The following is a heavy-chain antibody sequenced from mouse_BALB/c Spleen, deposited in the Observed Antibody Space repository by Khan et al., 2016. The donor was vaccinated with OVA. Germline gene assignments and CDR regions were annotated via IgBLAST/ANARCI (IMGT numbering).Heavy chain of an antibody. V-gene: IGHV3-2*02. D-gene: IGHD2-4*01. Sequence: QLEESGPGLVKPSQSLSLTCTVTGYSITSEYAWNWIRQFPGNKLEWMGYINYSGNTRFNPSIKSRTSITRDTSKNQFFLQLNSVTTEDTATYYCARKDYYDYDPFPYWGQGTLVTVSA. J-gene: IGHJ3*01. CDR2: INYSGNT. CDR3: ARKDYYDYDPFPY. CDR1: GYSITSEYA.